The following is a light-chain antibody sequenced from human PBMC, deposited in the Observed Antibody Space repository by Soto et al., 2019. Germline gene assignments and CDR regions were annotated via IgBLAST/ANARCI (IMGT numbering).Light chain of an antibody. Sequence: QSVLTQPPSVSGAPGQRVTISCTGSSSNIGAGYDVHWYQQLPGTAPKLLIYGNSNRPSGVPDRVPGSKSGTSASLAITGLQAEDEADYYCQSYDSSLSGVVFGGGTQLTVL. CDR1: SSNIGAGYD. V-gene: IGLV1-40*01. CDR2: GNS. CDR3: QSYDSSLSGVV. J-gene: IGLJ2*01.